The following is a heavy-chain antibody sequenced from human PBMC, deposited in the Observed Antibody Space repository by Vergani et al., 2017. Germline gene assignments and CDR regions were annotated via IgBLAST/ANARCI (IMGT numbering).Heavy chain of an antibody. D-gene: IGHD6-19*01. J-gene: IGHJ5*02. CDR2: IFPSGNS. V-gene: IGHV4-30-2*01. CDR3: ASDTHSGQRADR. Sequence: QVQLQESGPGLVKPSETLSLTCTVSGGSITNGGFSWNWIRQPPGKGPEWIGYIFPSGNSDYNPSLKNRVSISLDKSKNQFSLWVNSVTAADTAVYYCASDTHSGQRADRWGQGILVTVSS. CDR1: GGSITNGGFS.